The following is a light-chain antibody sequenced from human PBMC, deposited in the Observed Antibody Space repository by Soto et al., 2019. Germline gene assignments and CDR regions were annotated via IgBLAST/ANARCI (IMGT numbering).Light chain of an antibody. CDR3: QSYDSSLSVV. CDR2: GNS. V-gene: IGLV1-40*01. Sequence: QSVLTQPPSVSGAPGQRVTISCTWSSSNIGAGYDVHWYQQLPGTAPKLLIYGNSTRPSGVPDRFSGSKSGNSASLAITGLQAEDEADYYCQSYDSSLSVVFGGGTKLTVL. J-gene: IGLJ2*01. CDR1: SSNIGAGYD.